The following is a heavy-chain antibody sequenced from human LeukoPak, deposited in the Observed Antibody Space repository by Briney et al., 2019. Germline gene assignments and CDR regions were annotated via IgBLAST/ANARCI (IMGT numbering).Heavy chain of an antibody. CDR3: ARDPAIAVAGKGYFQH. J-gene: IGHJ1*01. V-gene: IGHV1-18*01. D-gene: IGHD6-19*01. CDR1: GYTFASYG. CDR2: ISAYNGNT. Sequence: ASXXXSXKASGYTFASYGISWVRQAPGQGLEWMGWISAYNGNTDYEQKLQGRVTMTTDKSKSKAYMGLRSLRSDDTAVYYCARDPAIAVAGKGYFQHWGQGTLVTVSS.